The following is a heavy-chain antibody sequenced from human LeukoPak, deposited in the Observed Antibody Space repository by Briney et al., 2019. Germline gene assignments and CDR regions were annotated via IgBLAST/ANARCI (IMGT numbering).Heavy chain of an antibody. J-gene: IGHJ6*03. CDR2: IIPIFGTA. CDR3: ARVVNKGAAAANYYYYMDV. CDR1: GGTFSSYA. D-gene: IGHD6-13*01. V-gene: IGHV1-69*06. Sequence: GASVKVSCKASGGTFSSYAISWVRQAPGQGLEWMGGIIPIFGTANYAQKFQGRVTITADKSTSTAYMELSSLRSEDTAVYYCARVVNKGAAAANYYYYMDVWGKGTTVTVSS.